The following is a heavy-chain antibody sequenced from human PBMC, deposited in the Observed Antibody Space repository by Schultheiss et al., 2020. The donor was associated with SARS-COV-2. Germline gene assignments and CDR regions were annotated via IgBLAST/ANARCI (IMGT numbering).Heavy chain of an antibody. CDR1: GGTFSSYD. CDR2: ITPNSGAT. J-gene: IGHJ5*02. V-gene: IGHV1-2*02. CDR3: ARVGHNWFDP. D-gene: IGHD3-16*01. Sequence: ASVKVSCKASGGTFSSYDINWVRQAPGQGLEWMGWITPNSGATNYAQKFQGRVTMTTDTSISTVYMELRRLRSDDTAVYYCARVGHNWFDPWGQGTLVTVSS.